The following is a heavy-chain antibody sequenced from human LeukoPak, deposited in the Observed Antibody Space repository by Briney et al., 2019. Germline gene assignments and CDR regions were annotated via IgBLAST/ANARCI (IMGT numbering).Heavy chain of an antibody. D-gene: IGHD6-19*01. J-gene: IGHJ4*02. CDR1: GFTFSSYG. V-gene: IGHV3-33*01. Sequence: PGGSLRLSCAASGFTFSSYGMHWVRQAPGKGLEWVAVIWYDGSNKYYADSVKGRFTISRDNSKNTLYLQMNSLRAEDTAVYYCARDEAVAGTAPGDYWGQGTLVTVSS. CDR2: IWYDGSNK. CDR3: ARDEAVAGTAPGDY.